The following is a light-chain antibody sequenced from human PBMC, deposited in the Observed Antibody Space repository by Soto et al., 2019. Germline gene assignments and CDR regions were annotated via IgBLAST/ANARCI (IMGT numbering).Light chain of an antibody. Sequence: DIQMTQSPSSLSASVGDRVTITCRASQSISSYLNWYQQKPGKAPKLLIYAASSLQSGVPSRFSGSGSGTDFTLTISRLQPEDFANYYCQQSYSTRWSFGQGTQVEIK. CDR1: QSISSY. CDR2: AAS. CDR3: QQSYSTRWS. V-gene: IGKV1-39*01. J-gene: IGKJ1*01.